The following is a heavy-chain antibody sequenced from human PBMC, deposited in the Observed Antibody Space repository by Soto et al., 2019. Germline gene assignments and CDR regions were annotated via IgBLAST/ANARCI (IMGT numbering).Heavy chain of an antibody. CDR2: IYYSGST. CDR3: ARHWERGYSYGQSVVNWFDP. V-gene: IGHV4-59*08. J-gene: IGHJ5*02. CDR1: GGSISSYY. D-gene: IGHD5-18*01. Sequence: SETLSLTCTVSGGSISSYYWSWIRQPPGKGLEWIGYIYYSGSTNYNPSLKSRVTISVDTSKNQFSLKLSSVTAADTAVYYCARHWERGYSYGQSVVNWFDPWGQGTLVTVSS.